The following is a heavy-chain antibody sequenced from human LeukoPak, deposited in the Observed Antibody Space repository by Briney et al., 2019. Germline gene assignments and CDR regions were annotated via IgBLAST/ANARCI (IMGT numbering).Heavy chain of an antibody. CDR3: GKGLGGSFAAGNY. CDR1: GFTFSSYS. Sequence: GGSLRLSCAASGFTFSSYSMNWVRQAPGKGLEWLSYISSSSSIIYYADSVKGRFTISRDNAKNSLYLQMNSLRPEDTAVYYCGKGLGGSFAAGNYLGQGTPVTVSS. J-gene: IGHJ4*02. CDR2: ISSSSSII. V-gene: IGHV3-48*01. D-gene: IGHD1-26*01.